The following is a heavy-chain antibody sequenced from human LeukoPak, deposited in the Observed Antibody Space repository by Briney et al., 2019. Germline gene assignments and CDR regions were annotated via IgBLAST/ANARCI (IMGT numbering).Heavy chain of an antibody. CDR1: GFTFGDDY. V-gene: IGHV3-11*04. CDR3: ARQHRYCSPATCSFKHFDY. CDR2: ISGSGSTM. D-gene: IGHD3-16*02. Sequence: GGSLRLSCAASGFTFGDDYMSWIRQAPGKGLEWVSYISGSGSTMYYADSVTGRFTISRDNAKNSLYLQMSSLGAEDTAVYYCARQHRYCSPATCSFKHFDYWGQGTLVTVSS. J-gene: IGHJ4*02.